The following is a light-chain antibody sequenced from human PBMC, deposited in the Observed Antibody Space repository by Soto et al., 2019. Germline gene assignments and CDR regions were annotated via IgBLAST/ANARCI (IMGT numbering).Light chain of an antibody. V-gene: IGKV1-6*01. CDR2: GAS. Sequence: AIPLTQCPFSLSASVGDTVTITCRASPGISRSLAWYQQNPGRAPKVLIYGASNLQSGVPPRFSGSGSGTDFTLAISSLQPEDSATYYCLQDINYPWTFGQGTKVDIK. J-gene: IGKJ1*01. CDR1: PGISRS. CDR3: LQDINYPWT.